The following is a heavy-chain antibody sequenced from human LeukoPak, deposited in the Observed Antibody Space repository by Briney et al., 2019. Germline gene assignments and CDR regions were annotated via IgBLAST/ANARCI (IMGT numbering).Heavy chain of an antibody. J-gene: IGHJ4*02. CDR2: IYPGDSDI. D-gene: IGHD2-2*01. CDR3: AGVDCSSTSCSPGPFDY. Sequence: GESLKISCKGSGYSFTSYWIGWVRQMPGKGLEWMGIIYPGDSDIRYSPSFQGQVTISADKSISTAYLQWSSLKASDTAMYYCAGVDCSSTSCSPGPFDYWGQGTLVTVSS. V-gene: IGHV5-51*01. CDR1: GYSFTSYW.